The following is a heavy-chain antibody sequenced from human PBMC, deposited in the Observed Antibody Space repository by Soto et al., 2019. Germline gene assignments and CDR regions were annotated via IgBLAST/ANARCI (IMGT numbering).Heavy chain of an antibody. CDR1: GYTFTGYY. CDR2: INPNSGGT. Sequence: ASVKVSCKASGYTFTGYYMHWVRQAPGQGLEWMGWINPNSGGTNYAQKFQGGATMTRDTSISTAYMELNKLRSDDTAVDYCARARVGGINWFDPWGQGTLVTVSS. V-gene: IGHV1-2*02. J-gene: IGHJ5*02. CDR3: ARARVGGINWFDP. D-gene: IGHD1-26*01.